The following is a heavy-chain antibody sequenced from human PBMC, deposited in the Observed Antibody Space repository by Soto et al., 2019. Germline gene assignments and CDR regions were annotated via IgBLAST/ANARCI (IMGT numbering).Heavy chain of an antibody. J-gene: IGHJ4*02. V-gene: IGHV3-11*06. D-gene: IGHD3-10*01. CDR3: ARGLGGSYFIAY. CDR2: ISTNSRYI. CDR1: GFNFSDYY. Sequence: QVQLVESGGGLVKPGGSLRLSCAVSGFNFSDYYMTWIRQAPGKGLEWISYISTNSRYIKYADSIKGRFTISRDNAKSSLYLQMNSLRADDTAIYYCARGLGGSYFIAYWGQGTLVTVSS.